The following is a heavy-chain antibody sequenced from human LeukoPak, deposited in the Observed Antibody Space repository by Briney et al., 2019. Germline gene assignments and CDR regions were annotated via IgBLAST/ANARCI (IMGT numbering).Heavy chain of an antibody. CDR3: ASDLSQTGAFYI. J-gene: IGHJ3*02. CDR2: IKQDGTQT. D-gene: IGHD7-27*01. Sequence: GGSLRLSCAGSRFTVTSYWMNWVRQAPGKGLEWGANIKQDGTQTYYVDSVKGRFAISRDNARSSLYLQMNSLRVEDTAVYYCASDLSQTGAFYIWGQGTMVTVSS. V-gene: IGHV3-7*01. CDR1: RFTVTSYW.